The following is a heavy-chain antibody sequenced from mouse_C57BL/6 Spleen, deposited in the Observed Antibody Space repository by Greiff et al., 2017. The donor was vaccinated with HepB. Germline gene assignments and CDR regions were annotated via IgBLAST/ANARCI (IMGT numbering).Heavy chain of an antibody. D-gene: IGHD2-3*01. J-gene: IGHJ2*01. CDR2: INPNNGGT. CDR3: ARSRENDGYPFDY. CDR1: GYTFTDYN. Sequence: EVQLVESGPELVKPGASVKMSCKASGYTFTDYNMHWVKQSHGKSLEWIGYINPNNGGTSYNQKFKGKATLTVNKSSSTAYMELRSLTSEDSAVYYCARSRENDGYPFDYWGQGTTLTVSS. V-gene: IGHV1-22*01.